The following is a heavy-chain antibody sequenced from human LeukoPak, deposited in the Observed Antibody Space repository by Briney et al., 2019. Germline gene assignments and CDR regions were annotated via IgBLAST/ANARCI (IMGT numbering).Heavy chain of an antibody. D-gene: IGHD6-19*01. Sequence: SETLSLTCTVAGGSISSSSYYWGWIRQPPGKGLEWIGSIYYSGSTYYNPSLKSRVTISVDTSKNQFSLKLSSVTAADTAVYYCARQPGIAVEEGLDYWGQGTLVTVSS. CDR3: ARQPGIAVEEGLDY. CDR1: GGSISSSSYY. CDR2: IYYSGST. V-gene: IGHV4-39*01. J-gene: IGHJ4*02.